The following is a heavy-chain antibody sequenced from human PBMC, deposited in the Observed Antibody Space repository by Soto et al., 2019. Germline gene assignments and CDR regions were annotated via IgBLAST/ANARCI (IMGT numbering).Heavy chain of an antibody. CDR3: ARDLPPNGYNSFDP. CDR1: GGSISGYF. D-gene: IGHD2-8*01. J-gene: IGHJ5*02. V-gene: IGHV4-59*01. CDR2: VYYGGGT. Sequence: QVQLQESGPGLVKPSETLSLTCTVSGGSISGYFWSWIRQSPGKGLEWIGYVYYGGGTKYKPSLKSRLTISVDTSKDQFSLNLISVTAADTAVYYCARDLPPNGYNSFDPWGQGILVTASS.